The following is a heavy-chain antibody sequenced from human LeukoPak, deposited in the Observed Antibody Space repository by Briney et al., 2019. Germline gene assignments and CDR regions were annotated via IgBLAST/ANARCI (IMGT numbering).Heavy chain of an antibody. J-gene: IGHJ4*02. CDR2: LSGSGGNT. Sequence: GGSLRLSCAASGFTFSSYVMSWVRQAPGKGLEWVSALSGSGGNTYYADSVKGRSTISRDNSKNTLYLQMNSLRAEDTAIYYCAKDRLFFDYWGQGTLVTVSS. V-gene: IGHV3-23*01. CDR3: AKDRLFFDY. CDR1: GFTFSSYV.